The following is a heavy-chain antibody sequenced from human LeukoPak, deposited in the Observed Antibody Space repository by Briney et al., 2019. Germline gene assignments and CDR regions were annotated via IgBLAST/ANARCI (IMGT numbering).Heavy chain of an antibody. Sequence: SETLSLTCTVSGGSISSYYWSWIRQPPGKGLEWIGYIYYNENTNYNPSLKSRVTISVDTSKNQFSLKLSSVTAADTAVYYCARVVPAANYYYYMDVWGKGTTVTISS. D-gene: IGHD2-2*01. CDR3: ARVVPAANYYYYMDV. J-gene: IGHJ6*03. CDR1: GGSISSYY. V-gene: IGHV4-59*01. CDR2: IYYNENT.